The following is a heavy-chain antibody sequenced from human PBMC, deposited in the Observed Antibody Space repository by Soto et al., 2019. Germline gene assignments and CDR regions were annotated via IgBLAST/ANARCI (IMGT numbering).Heavy chain of an antibody. CDR1: GGSFSGYY. CDR3: ARGQRYCSSTSCLNWFDP. Sequence: QVQLQQWGAGLLKPSETLSLTCAVYGGSFSGYYWSWIRQPPGKGLEWIGEINHSGSTNYNPPLKSRVTISVDTSKNQFSLKLSSVTAADTAVYYCARGQRYCSSTSCLNWFDPWGQGTLVTVSS. D-gene: IGHD2-2*01. CDR2: INHSGST. J-gene: IGHJ5*02. V-gene: IGHV4-34*01.